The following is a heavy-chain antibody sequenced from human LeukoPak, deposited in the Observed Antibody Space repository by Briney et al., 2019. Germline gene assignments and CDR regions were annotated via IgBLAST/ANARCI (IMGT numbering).Heavy chain of an antibody. J-gene: IGHJ3*01. Sequence: SETLSLTCSVSGDSISSHYCAWLRQPPGKGLEWIGHIYNTVTSDYSPSLKGRATISLDSSKKQFSLALTSVTAEDTALYYCARGGEGYNDDAFEVWGQGTMVTVS. CDR2: IYNTVTS. CDR3: ARGGEGYNDDAFEV. CDR1: GDSISSHY. D-gene: IGHD5-24*01. V-gene: IGHV4-4*09.